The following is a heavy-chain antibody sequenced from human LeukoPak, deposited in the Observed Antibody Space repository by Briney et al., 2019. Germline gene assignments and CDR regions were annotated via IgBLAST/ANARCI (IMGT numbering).Heavy chain of an antibody. CDR2: IYNSGST. CDR1: GDSFSYFY. D-gene: IGHD1-26*01. V-gene: IGHV4-59*12. J-gene: IGHJ4*02. CDR3: ARGQWELLFDY. Sequence: SETLSLTCTVSGDSFSYFYWSWIRQPPGKGLEWIGYIYNSGSTSYNPSLRSRVTISLDTSKNQFSLKLSSVTAADTAVYYCARGQWELLFDYWGQGTLVTVSS.